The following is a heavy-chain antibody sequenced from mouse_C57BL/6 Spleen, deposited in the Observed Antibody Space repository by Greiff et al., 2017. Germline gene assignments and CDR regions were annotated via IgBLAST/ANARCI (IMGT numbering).Heavy chain of an antibody. D-gene: IGHD1-1*01. V-gene: IGHV1-69*01. Sequence: QVQLQQPGAELVMPGASVKLSCKASGYTFTSYWMHWVKQRPGQGLEWIGEIDPSDSYTNYNQKFKGKSTLTVDKSSSTSYMQLSSLTSEDSAVYYCARRGYGSSYWFFDVWGPGTPVTVSS. CDR3: ARRGYGSSYWFFDV. J-gene: IGHJ1*01. CDR1: GYTFTSYW. CDR2: IDPSDSYT.